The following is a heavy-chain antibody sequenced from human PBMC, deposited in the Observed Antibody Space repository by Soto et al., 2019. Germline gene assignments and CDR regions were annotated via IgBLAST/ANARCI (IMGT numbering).Heavy chain of an antibody. Sequence: PGESLKISCKGSGFSFTSYWIAWVRQMPGKGLEWMGIIFPSDSRTRYSPSFQGHVTISADKSFTTAYLQWSRLRSDETAVYYCARGRTGTTSYFDYWGQGNLVTVSS. J-gene: IGHJ4*02. CDR2: IFPSDSRT. D-gene: IGHD1-1*01. V-gene: IGHV5-51*01. CDR3: ARGRTGTTSYFDY. CDR1: GFSFTSYW.